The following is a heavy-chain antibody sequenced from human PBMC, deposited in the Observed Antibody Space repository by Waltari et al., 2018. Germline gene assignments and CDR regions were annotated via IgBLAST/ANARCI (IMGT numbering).Heavy chain of an antibody. V-gene: IGHV4-38-2*02. Sequence: QVQLQESGPGLVKPSETLSLTCAVSGYSISSGYYWGWIRQPPGKGLEWIGSIYHSGSTYYHPSLKSRVTISVDTSKNQFSLKLSSVTAADTAVYYCARDNGRLLWFRELRHYGMDVWGQGTTVTVSS. CDR2: IYHSGST. J-gene: IGHJ6*02. CDR3: ARDNGRLLWFRELRHYGMDV. D-gene: IGHD3-10*01. CDR1: GYSISSGYY.